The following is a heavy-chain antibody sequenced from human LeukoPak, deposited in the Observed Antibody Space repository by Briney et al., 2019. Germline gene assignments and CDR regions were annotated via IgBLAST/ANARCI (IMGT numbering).Heavy chain of an antibody. J-gene: IGHJ4*02. CDR1: GFTFSNAW. V-gene: IGHV3-15*01. CDR2: IKSKTDGGTT. CDR3: TRDQTPYY. Sequence: GGSLRLSCAASGFTFSNAWMSWVRQAPGKGLEWVGRIKSKTDGGTTDYAAPVKGRFTISRDDSKGVAYLQMNSLKTEDTAVCYCTRDQTPYYWGQGTLVTVSS.